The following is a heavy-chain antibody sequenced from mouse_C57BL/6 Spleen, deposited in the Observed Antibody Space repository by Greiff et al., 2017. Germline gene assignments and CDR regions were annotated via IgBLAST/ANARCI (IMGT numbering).Heavy chain of an antibody. CDR1: GYTFTSYW. CDR2: IDPSDSYT. J-gene: IGHJ2*01. D-gene: IGHD1-1*01. Sequence: QVQLQQPGAELVRPGTSVKLSCKASGYTFTSYWMHWVKQRPGQGLEWIGVIDPSDSYTNYNQKFKGKATLTVDTSSRTDYMQLSSMTSEDSAVYYCARGITTVVADYWGQGTTLTVSS. V-gene: IGHV1-59*01. CDR3: ARGITTVVADY.